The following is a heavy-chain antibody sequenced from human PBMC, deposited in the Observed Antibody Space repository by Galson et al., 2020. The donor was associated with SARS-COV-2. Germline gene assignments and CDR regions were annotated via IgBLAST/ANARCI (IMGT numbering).Heavy chain of an antibody. J-gene: IGHJ4*02. V-gene: IGHV3-72*01. Sequence: GGSLSLSCAASGFIFSDHYMDWVRQAPGKGLEWVGRLRHTARSYTTEYAASVKGRFTISRDDSKNSLYLQMNSLNTEDTAVYYCGRCHSDYGGGDFDYWGQGTLVTVSS. CDR2: LRHTARSYTT. CDR3: GRCHSDYGGGDFDY. D-gene: IGHD3-16*01. CDR1: GFIFSDHY.